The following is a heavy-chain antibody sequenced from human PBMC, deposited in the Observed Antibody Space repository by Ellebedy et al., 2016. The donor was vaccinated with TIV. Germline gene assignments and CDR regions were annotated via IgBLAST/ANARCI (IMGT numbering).Heavy chain of an antibody. J-gene: IGHJ5*02. V-gene: IGHV1-69*04. Sequence: AASVKVSCKASGGTFSSYAFSWVRQAPGQGPEWMGRIIPILGIANYAQKFQGRVPITADKSTSTAYMELSSLRSNDTAVYYCAAGNDGGWFDPWGQGTLVTVSS. CDR1: GGTFSSYA. CDR2: IIPILGIA. D-gene: IGHD1-1*01. CDR3: AAGNDGGWFDP.